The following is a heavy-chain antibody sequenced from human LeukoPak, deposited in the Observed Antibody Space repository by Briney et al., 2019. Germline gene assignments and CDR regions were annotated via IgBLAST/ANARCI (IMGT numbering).Heavy chain of an antibody. CDR2: IKQGGSEK. J-gene: IGHJ4*02. D-gene: IGHD5-12*01. CDR3: AKVGLSRNIVAFDY. CDR1: GFTFYSYW. V-gene: IGHV3-7*01. Sequence: GGSLRLSCAASGFTFYSYWMSWVRQAPGKGLEWVANIKQGGSEKYYVDSVKGRFSISRDNAKNSLYLRMNSLRAEDTAVYYCAKVGLSRNIVAFDYWGQGTLVTVSS.